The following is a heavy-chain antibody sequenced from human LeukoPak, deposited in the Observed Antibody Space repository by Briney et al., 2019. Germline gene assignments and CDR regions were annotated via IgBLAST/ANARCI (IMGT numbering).Heavy chain of an antibody. CDR2: INHSGST. Sequence: SETLSLTCAVYGGSFSGYYWSWIRQPPGKGLGWIGEINHSGSTNYNPSLKSRVTISVDTSKNQFSLKLSSVTAADTAVYYCARGMIRGRYSYGSIPQLTQNRGGHYFDYWGQGTLVTVSS. D-gene: IGHD5-18*01. CDR3: ARGMIRGRYSYGSIPQLTQNRGGHYFDY. J-gene: IGHJ4*02. V-gene: IGHV4-34*01. CDR1: GGSFSGYY.